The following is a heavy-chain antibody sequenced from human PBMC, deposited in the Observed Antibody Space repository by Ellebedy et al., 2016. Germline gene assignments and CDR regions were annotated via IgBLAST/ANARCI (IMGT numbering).Heavy chain of an antibody. CDR3: ARVGVTTVVTGFDY. Sequence: SETLSLTXTVSGGSISSYYWSWIRQPPGKGLEWIGYIYYSGSTNYNPSLKSRVTISVDTSKNQFSLKLSSVTAADTAVYYCARVGVTTVVTGFDYWGQGTLVTVSS. V-gene: IGHV4-59*01. CDR1: GGSISSYY. CDR2: IYYSGST. J-gene: IGHJ4*02. D-gene: IGHD4-23*01.